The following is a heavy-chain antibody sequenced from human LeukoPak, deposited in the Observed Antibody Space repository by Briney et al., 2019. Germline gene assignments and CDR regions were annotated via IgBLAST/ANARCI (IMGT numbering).Heavy chain of an antibody. Sequence: RSGGSLRLSCAASGFTFSSYAMSWVRQAPGKGLEWVSAISGSGGSTYYADSVKGRFTISRDNSKNTLYLQMNSLRAEDTAVYYCAKSQYSTSWYYFDYWGQGTLVTVSS. CDR2: ISGSGGST. J-gene: IGHJ4*02. CDR3: AKSQYSTSWYYFDY. D-gene: IGHD6-13*01. V-gene: IGHV3-23*01. CDR1: GFTFSSYA.